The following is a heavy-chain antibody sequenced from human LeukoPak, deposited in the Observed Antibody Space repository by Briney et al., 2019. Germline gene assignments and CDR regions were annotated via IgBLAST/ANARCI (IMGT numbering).Heavy chain of an antibody. V-gene: IGHV3-11*04. CDR1: GFTFSDYY. CDR3: ARVFEPTYYYDSSGYYFDY. Sequence: PGGSLRLSCAASGFTFSDYYMSWIRQAPGKGLEWVSYISSSGSTIYYADSVKGRFTISRDNAKNSLYLQMNSLRAEDTAVYYCARVFEPTYYYDSSGYYFDYWGQGTLVTVSS. J-gene: IGHJ4*02. D-gene: IGHD3-22*01. CDR2: ISSSGSTI.